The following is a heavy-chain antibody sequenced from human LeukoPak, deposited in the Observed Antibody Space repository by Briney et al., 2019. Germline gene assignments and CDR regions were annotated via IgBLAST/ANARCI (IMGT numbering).Heavy chain of an antibody. J-gene: IGHJ3*02. CDR1: GGSISSSSYY. CDR2: IYYSGST. V-gene: IGHV4-61*01. D-gene: IGHD4-17*01. CDR3: ARNYGVRAFDI. Sequence: SETLSLTCTVSGGSISSSSYYWSWIRQPQGKGLEWIGYIYYSGSTNYNPSLKSRVTISVDTSKNQFSLKLSSVTAADTAVYYCARNYGVRAFDIWGQGTMVTVSS.